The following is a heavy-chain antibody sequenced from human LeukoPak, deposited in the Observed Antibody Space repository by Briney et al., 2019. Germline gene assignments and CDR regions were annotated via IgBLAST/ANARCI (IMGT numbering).Heavy chain of an antibody. J-gene: IGHJ6*02. CDR3: ARGGGYCSSTSCPPPFYYYGMDV. D-gene: IGHD2-2*01. V-gene: IGHV4-34*01. CDR2: INHSVST. CDR1: GGSFSGYY. Sequence: SETLSLTCAVYGGSFSGYYWSWIRQPPGKGLEWIGEINHSVSTNYNPSLKSRVTISVDTSKNQFSLKLSSVTAADTAVYYCARGGGYCSSTSCPPPFYYYGMDVWGQGTTVTVSS.